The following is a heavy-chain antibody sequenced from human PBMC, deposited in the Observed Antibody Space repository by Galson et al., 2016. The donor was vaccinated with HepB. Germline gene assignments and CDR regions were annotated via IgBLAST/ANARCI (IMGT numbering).Heavy chain of an antibody. J-gene: IGHJ3*02. CDR3: AKDLEQWLVRCAFDI. CDR2: ISVSGGST. Sequence: SLRLSCAASGFTFSSYAMSWVRQAPGKGLEWVSTISVSGGSTYYADSVQGRFTISRDNSKNTLYLQMNSLRAEDTAVYYGAKDLEQWLVRCAFDIWGQGTMVTVSS. CDR1: GFTFSSYA. D-gene: IGHD6-19*01. V-gene: IGHV3-23*01.